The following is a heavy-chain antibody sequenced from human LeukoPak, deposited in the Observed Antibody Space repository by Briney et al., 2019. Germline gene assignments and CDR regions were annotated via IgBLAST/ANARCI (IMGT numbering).Heavy chain of an antibody. CDR1: GFTFSKYA. D-gene: IGHD3-22*01. V-gene: IGHV3-23*01. J-gene: IGHJ4*02. CDR2: IGDSGDNT. Sequence: GXSLRLSCAASGFTFSKYAMKWIRQATGKGVEGVSGIGDSGDNTYYADSVKGRFTISRDNSKNTLYLQMDSLRGGDTAVYYCAKEGYYYGGSGYYLFEYWGQGTLVTVSS. CDR3: AKEGYYYGGSGYYLFEY.